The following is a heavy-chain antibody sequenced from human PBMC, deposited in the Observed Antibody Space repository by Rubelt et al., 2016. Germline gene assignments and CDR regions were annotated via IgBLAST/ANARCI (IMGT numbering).Heavy chain of an antibody. CDR2: ISNDGSTP. V-gene: IGHV3-30*14. J-gene: IGHJ4*02. D-gene: IGHD3-16*01. CDR3: AGGPDKNMITGMALFHY. CDR1: GFTFSAYP. Sequence: GSGGGVVQPGGSLRLSCAASGFTFSAYPMHWVRQAPGKGLEWVALISNDGSTPYYTDSVKGRFTISRDNSKNTLYLQMNTLRVEDTALYYCAGGPDKNMITGMALFHYWGQGTLVTGSS.